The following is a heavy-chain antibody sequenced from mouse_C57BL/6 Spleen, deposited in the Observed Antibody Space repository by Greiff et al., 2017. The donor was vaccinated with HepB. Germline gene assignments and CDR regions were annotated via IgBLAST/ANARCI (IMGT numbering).Heavy chain of an antibody. CDR3: ARGDLLPG. J-gene: IGHJ1*03. D-gene: IGHD1-1*01. CDR2: IYPGDGDT. Sequence: VKLQESGPELVKPGASVKISCKASGYAFSSSWMNWVKQRPGKGLEWIGRIYPGDGDTNYNGKFKGKATLTADKSSSTAYMQLSSLTSEDSAVYFCARGDLLPGWGTGTTVTVSS. V-gene: IGHV1-82*01. CDR1: GYAFSSSW.